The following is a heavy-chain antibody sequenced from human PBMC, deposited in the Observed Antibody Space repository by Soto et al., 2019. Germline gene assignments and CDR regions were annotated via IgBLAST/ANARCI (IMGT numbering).Heavy chain of an antibody. D-gene: IGHD2-15*01. V-gene: IGHV1-18*01. CDR1: GYTFTSYG. CDR3: ARAEVVVASRTRMAWFDP. J-gene: IGHJ5*02. CDR2: ISAYNGNT. Sequence: QVQLVQSGAEVKKPGASVKVSCKASGYTFTSYGISWVRHAPGQGLERMGWISAYNGNTNYAQKLQGRVTMTTDTAASTGYREMRSRRSDDPAVYYCARAEVVVASRTRMAWFDPWGQGTLVTVSS.